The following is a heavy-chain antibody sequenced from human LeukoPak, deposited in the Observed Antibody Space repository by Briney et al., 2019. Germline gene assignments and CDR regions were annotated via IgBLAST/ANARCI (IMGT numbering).Heavy chain of an antibody. CDR3: ARYYVISGYSPAGVDY. CDR2: IYYSGST. V-gene: IGHV4-39*01. J-gene: IGHJ4*02. CDR1: GGSISSSSYY. D-gene: IGHD3-22*01. Sequence: SETLSLTCTVSGGSISSSSYYWGWIRQPPGKGLEWIGNIYYSGSTYYNPSLKSRVTISVDTSKNQFSLKLSSVTAADTAVYYCARYYVISGYSPAGVDYWGQGTLVTVSS.